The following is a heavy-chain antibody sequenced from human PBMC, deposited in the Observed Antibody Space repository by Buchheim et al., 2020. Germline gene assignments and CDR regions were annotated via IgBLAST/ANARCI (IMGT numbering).Heavy chain of an antibody. Sequence: QLQLQESGPGLVKPSETLSLTCTVSGGSISSSSYYWGWIRQPPGQGLEWIGSIYYSGSTYYNPSLKSRVTISVDTSKNQFSLKLSSVTAADTAVYYCAGQRDGYQFGDWGQGTL. D-gene: IGHD5-24*01. CDR1: GGSISSSSYY. CDR3: AGQRDGYQFGD. CDR2: IYYSGST. J-gene: IGHJ4*02. V-gene: IGHV4-39*01.